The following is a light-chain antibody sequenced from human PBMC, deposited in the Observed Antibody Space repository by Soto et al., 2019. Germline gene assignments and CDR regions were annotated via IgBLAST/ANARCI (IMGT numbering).Light chain of an antibody. CDR2: DAS. V-gene: IGKV3-20*01. Sequence: IVLTQSPGTLSLSPGERATLSCRASQSLTSSYLAWYQQKPGQAPRLLIYDASIRATGVPDRFSGSGSGTDFTLTISRLEPEDFAVYYCQQYGNSFGGGTKVEIK. CDR3: QQYGNS. J-gene: IGKJ4*01. CDR1: QSLTSSY.